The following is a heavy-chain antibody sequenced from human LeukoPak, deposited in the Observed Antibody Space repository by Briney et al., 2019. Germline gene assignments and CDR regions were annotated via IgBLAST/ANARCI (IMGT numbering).Heavy chain of an antibody. Sequence: GGSLRLSCVDPGFTFSSYAMHWVRQAPGKGLEWVAVISYHGSEKYYADSVKGRFTISRDNSKNTLYLQMSSLRAEDTTVYYCARDLKQWRGENYFDSWGPGTLITVSS. CDR3: ARDLKQWRGENYFDS. CDR2: ISYHGSEK. D-gene: IGHD6-19*01. V-gene: IGHV3-30*15. J-gene: IGHJ4*02. CDR1: GFTFSSYA.